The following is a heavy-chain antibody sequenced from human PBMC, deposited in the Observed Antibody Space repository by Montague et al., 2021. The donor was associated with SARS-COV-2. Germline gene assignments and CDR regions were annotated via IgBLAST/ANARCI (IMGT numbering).Heavy chain of an antibody. CDR2: IYYSGST. CDR1: GGSISSSSYY. D-gene: IGHD3-22*01. CDR3: ARHYYDSSGYYSPWYFDL. J-gene: IGHJ2*01. V-gene: IGHV4-39*01. Sequence: SETRSLTCTVSGGSISSSSYYWGWIRQPPGKGLEWIGCIYYSGSTYYNPSLKSRVTISVDTSENQFSLKLSSVTAADTAVYYCARHYYDSSGYYSPWYFDLWGRGTLVTVSS.